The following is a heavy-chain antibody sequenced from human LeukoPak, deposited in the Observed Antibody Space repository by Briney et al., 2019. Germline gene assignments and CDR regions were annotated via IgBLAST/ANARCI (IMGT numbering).Heavy chain of an antibody. J-gene: IGHJ4*02. CDR1: GGSFSGYY. CDR3: AREADYGEYATFVY. CDR2: INHSGST. Sequence: PSETLSLTCAVYGGSFSGYYWSWVRQPPGKGLEWIGEINHSGSTNYNPSLKSRVTISVDTSKNQFSLKLSSVTAADTAVYYCAREADYGEYATFVYWGQGTLVTVSS. D-gene: IGHD4-17*01. V-gene: IGHV4-34*01.